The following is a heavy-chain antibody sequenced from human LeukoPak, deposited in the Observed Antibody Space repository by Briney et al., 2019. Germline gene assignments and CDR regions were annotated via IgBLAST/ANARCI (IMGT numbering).Heavy chain of an antibody. CDR1: GFTFSSYS. Sequence: PGGSLRLSCAASGFTFSSYSMNWVRQAPGKGLEWVSSISSSSSYIYYADSVKGRFTISRDNAKNSLYLQMNSLRAEDTAVYYCARETYGDYAYYFDYWGQGTLVTVSS. V-gene: IGHV3-21*01. CDR3: ARETYGDYAYYFDY. CDR2: ISSSSSYI. D-gene: IGHD4-17*01. J-gene: IGHJ4*02.